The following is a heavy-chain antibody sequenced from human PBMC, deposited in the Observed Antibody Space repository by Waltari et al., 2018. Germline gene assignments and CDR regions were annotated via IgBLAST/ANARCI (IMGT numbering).Heavy chain of an antibody. Sequence: QVQLQESGPGLVKPSGTLSLTCTVSGGSISGYFWSWIRQPPGKGLECIWYIYYNVTTNYKPSLRRRVTISVDRSTNQFALKLTSVTPADTAVYYCARGAAAHRYWGQGTLVTVSS. V-gene: IGHV4-59*01. J-gene: IGHJ4*02. D-gene: IGHD6-13*01. CDR1: GGSISGYF. CDR3: ARGAAAHRY. CDR2: IYYNVTT.